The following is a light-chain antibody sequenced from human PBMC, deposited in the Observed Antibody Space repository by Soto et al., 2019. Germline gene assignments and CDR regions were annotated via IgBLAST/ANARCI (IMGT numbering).Light chain of an antibody. J-gene: IGKJ4*01. CDR3: LQHNYYPLT. V-gene: IGKV1-17*01. Sequence: DTQMTQSPSSLSASVGDRVTITCRASQCIDNYLLWSQKKPGNVPTRLIYTASSLESGVQSRFSGSGSGPEFTLTLSSLQPEDFATYYCLQHNYYPLTFGGGT. CDR1: QCIDNY. CDR2: TAS.